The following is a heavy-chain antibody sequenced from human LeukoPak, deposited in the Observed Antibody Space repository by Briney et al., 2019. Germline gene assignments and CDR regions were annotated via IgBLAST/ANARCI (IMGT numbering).Heavy chain of an antibody. Sequence: SETLSLTCALYGGSFSGYYWSWIRQPPGKGLEWVGEIYHSGSANYNPSLRSRVTMSLDKSKNQFSLKLSSVTAADTAVYYCARVDPPRRLDYWGQGTLVTVSS. D-gene: IGHD2-21*02. CDR2: IYHSGSA. CDR1: GGSFSGYY. J-gene: IGHJ4*02. V-gene: IGHV4-34*01. CDR3: ARVDPPRRLDY.